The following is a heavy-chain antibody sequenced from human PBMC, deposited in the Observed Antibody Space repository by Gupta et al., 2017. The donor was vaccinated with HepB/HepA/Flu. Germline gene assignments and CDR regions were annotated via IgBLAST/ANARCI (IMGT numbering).Heavy chain of an antibody. V-gene: IGHV1-46*01. J-gene: IGHJ6*03. Sequence: QVQLVQSGAEVQKPGASVKVSCKASGNAFTTPFVHWVRQAPGQGLEWMGIINPSGSSTTYAQKFQDRVTITRDTSTNTVYMELSSLRFEDTAIYYCARARVDIVVVPAAAPGFYMDVWGEGTTVTVSS. CDR2: INPSGSST. CDR3: ARARVDIVVVPAAAPGFYMDV. D-gene: IGHD2-2*01. CDR1: GNAFTTPF.